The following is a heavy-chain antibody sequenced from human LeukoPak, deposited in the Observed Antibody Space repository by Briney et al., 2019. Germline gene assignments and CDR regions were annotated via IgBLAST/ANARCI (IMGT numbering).Heavy chain of an antibody. D-gene: IGHD2-2*01. Sequence: PSGTLSLTCAVSGGSISSSNWWSWVRQPPGKGLEWIGEIYHSGSTNYNPSLKSRVTISVDTSKNQFSLKLSSVTATDTAVYYCARRYCSSTSCSYFDYWGQGTLVTVSS. CDR3: ARRYCSSTSCSYFDY. J-gene: IGHJ4*02. V-gene: IGHV4-4*02. CDR1: GGSISSSNW. CDR2: IYHSGST.